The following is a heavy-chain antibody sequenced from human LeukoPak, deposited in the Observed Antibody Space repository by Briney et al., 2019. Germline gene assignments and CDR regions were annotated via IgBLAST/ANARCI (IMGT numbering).Heavy chain of an antibody. CDR1: GGTFSGYA. Sequence: GASVKVSCKASGGTFSGYAISWVRQAPGQGLEWMGGIIPIFGTANYAQKFQGRVTITADESTSTAYMELSSLRSEDTAVYYCARARYCSGGSCYPTFDYWGQGTLVTVSS. CDR2: IIPIFGTA. V-gene: IGHV1-69*13. J-gene: IGHJ4*02. D-gene: IGHD2-15*01. CDR3: ARARYCSGGSCYPTFDY.